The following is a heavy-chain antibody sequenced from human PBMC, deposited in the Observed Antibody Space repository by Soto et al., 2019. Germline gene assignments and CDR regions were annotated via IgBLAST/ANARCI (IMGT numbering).Heavy chain of an antibody. D-gene: IGHD4-17*01. Sequence: EVQLSESGGGLVQPGGSLRLSCAASGFTFGTYAMSWVRQAPGKGLEWVSAISGSGFSTYYADSVKGRFIISRDNSKNTLYLQMNSLRAEDTAAYYCAKADLGSVTTAVGYWGQGTLVTVSS. J-gene: IGHJ4*02. CDR2: ISGSGFST. CDR3: AKADLGSVTTAVGY. V-gene: IGHV3-23*01. CDR1: GFTFGTYA.